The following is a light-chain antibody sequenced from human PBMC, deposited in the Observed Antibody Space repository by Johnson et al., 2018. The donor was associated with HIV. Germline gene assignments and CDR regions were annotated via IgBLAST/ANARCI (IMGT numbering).Light chain of an antibody. Sequence: QSVLTQPPSVSAAPRQKVTISCSGSSSNIGKNYVSWYRHLPGTAPKLLIYDNDKRPSGIPDRFSASKSGSSATLGITGLQTGDEADYYCGTWDSGLGAVYVFGPGTKVTVL. CDR1: SSNIGKNY. J-gene: IGLJ1*01. CDR2: DND. V-gene: IGLV1-51*01. CDR3: GTWDSGLGAVYV.